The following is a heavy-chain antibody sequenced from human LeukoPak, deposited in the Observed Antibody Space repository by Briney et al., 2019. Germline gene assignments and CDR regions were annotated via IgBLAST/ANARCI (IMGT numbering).Heavy chain of an antibody. CDR3: AKHPYEGYCSGGSCWNNWFDP. CDR2: IYSGGST. CDR1: GFTVSSNY. D-gene: IGHD2-15*01. J-gene: IGHJ5*02. V-gene: IGHV3-66*04. Sequence: GGSLRLSCAASGFTVSSNYMSWVRQAPGEGLEWVSVIYSGGSTYYADSVKGRFTISRDNSKNTLSLQMNSLRAEDTAIYYCAKHPYEGYCSGGSCWNNWFDPWGQGTLVTVSS.